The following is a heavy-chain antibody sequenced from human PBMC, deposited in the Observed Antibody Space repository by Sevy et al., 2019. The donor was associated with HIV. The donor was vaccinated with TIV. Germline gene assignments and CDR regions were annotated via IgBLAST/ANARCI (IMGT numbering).Heavy chain of an antibody. D-gene: IGHD6-13*01. J-gene: IGHJ6*02. Sequence: GGSLRLSCAASGFTFSSYGMHWVRQAPGKGLEWVAVIWYDGSNKYYADSVKGRFTISRANSKNTLYLQMNSLRAEDTAVYYCARGFHSSSWYYDYYYGMDVWGQGTTVTVSS. CDR2: IWYDGSNK. CDR3: ARGFHSSSWYYDYYYGMDV. CDR1: GFTFSSYG. V-gene: IGHV3-33*01.